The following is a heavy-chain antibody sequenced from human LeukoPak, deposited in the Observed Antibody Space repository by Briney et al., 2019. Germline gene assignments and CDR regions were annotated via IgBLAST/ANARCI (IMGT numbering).Heavy chain of an antibody. Sequence: PSETLSLTCTVSGGSFSSGGYYWSWIRQPPGKGLEWIGYIYFSGSTTYNPSLNSRVTISVDTSKNKFSLKLSSVTDADTAVYYCARVPISTTARGYFDYWGQGTLVTVSS. D-gene: IGHD4-17*01. CDR1: GGSFSSGGYY. CDR3: ARVPISTTARGYFDY. J-gene: IGHJ4*02. V-gene: IGHV4-61*08. CDR2: IYFSGST.